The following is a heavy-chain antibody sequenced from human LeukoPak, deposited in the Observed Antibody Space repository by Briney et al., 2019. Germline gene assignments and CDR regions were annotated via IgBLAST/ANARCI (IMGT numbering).Heavy chain of an antibody. Sequence: TTSETLSLTCTVSGGSISTYYWSWIRQPAGKGLEWIGRIYTSGSTNYNPSLKSRVTISIDMSKNQFSLNLSSVTAAGTAVYYCYSAFDWFNFDYWGQGTLVTVSS. V-gene: IGHV4-4*07. CDR2: IYTSGST. J-gene: IGHJ4*02. D-gene: IGHD3-9*01. CDR1: GGSISTYY. CDR3: YSAFDWFNFDY.